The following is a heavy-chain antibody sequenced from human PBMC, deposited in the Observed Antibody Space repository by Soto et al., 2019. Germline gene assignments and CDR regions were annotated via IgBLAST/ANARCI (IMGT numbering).Heavy chain of an antibody. V-gene: IGHV3-30-3*01. CDR2: ICGSGSNK. J-gene: IGHJ4*02. CDR1: GFTFSSYA. CDR3: AKEKPSFDY. Sequence: GGSLRLSCAASGFTFSSYALHWVRQAPGKGLEWVSVICGSGSNKYYADSVKGRFTISRDNSKNMLYLQMNSLSAEDTAVYYCAKEKPSFDYWGQGTLVTVSS.